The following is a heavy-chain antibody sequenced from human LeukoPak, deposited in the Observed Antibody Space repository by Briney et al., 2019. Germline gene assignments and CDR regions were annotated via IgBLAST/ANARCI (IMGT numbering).Heavy chain of an antibody. CDR2: ISYDGRNI. CDR3: AKGPLRGTAAAIDY. D-gene: IGHD2-2*01. Sequence: GGSLRLSCAASGFTFNNYGMHWVRQAPGKGLEWVAVISYDGRNIHYPDSVKGRFTISRDISTDTLWLQMDSPRTEDTAVYYCAKGPLRGTAAAIDYWGQGTLVTVSS. CDR1: GFTFNNYG. V-gene: IGHV3-30*18. J-gene: IGHJ4*02.